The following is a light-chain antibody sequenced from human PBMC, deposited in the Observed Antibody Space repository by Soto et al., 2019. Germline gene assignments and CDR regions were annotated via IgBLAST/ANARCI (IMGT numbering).Light chain of an antibody. V-gene: IGKV3-11*01. Sequence: EIVMTQSPGTLSVSPGERATLSCRASQTIDTHLAWYQQKPGQAPRLLIFGASSRATGVPARFSGSGSGTDFTLTISSLEPEDFAVYYCQQRSNWPPITFGPGTKVDIK. CDR3: QQRSNWPPIT. CDR1: QTIDTH. J-gene: IGKJ3*01. CDR2: GAS.